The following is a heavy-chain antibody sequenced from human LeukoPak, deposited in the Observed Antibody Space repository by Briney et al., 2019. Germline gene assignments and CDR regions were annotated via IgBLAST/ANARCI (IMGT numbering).Heavy chain of an antibody. V-gene: IGHV3-15*01. CDR2: IKSNTAGGTK. J-gene: IGHJ4*02. CDR3: TALGDYGVG. Sequence: GGALRLSWAASGFTFKNAWMSWVRQAPGKRLEGVGRIKSNTAGGTKAYATPVKGRFTISTDDSTTTSYLQMNSLKTADKAVYYCTALGDYGVGWGQGTLVTVSS. D-gene: IGHD4-17*01. CDR1: GFTFKNAW.